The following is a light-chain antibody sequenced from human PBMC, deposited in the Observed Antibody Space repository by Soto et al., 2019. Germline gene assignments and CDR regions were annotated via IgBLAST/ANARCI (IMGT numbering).Light chain of an antibody. Sequence: DIQMTQSPSTLSASVGDRVTITCRASQSISSWLAWYQQKPGKAPKLLIYDASRLESGVPSRFSGSGSGTEFTLTISSLQPDDFATYYCQQYNSYSRGYTFGQGTKLEIK. CDR3: QQYNSYSRGYT. V-gene: IGKV1-5*01. J-gene: IGKJ2*01. CDR2: DAS. CDR1: QSISSW.